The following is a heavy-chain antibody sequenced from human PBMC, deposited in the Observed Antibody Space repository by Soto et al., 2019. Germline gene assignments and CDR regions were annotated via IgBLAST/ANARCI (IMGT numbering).Heavy chain of an antibody. J-gene: IGHJ4*02. CDR1: GGSVSSGGYF. CDR3: ARGPGADKIDC. CDR2: IYNSGST. Sequence: QVQLQESGPGLVEPSQTLSLTCSVSGGSVSSGGYFWSWIRQPPGEGLEWIGHIYNSGSTYSNPSLRCRVTIPVDASKSQFSLKVSSVTAADTAVYYCARGPGADKIDCWGQGTLFTVSS. V-gene: IGHV4-30-4*01.